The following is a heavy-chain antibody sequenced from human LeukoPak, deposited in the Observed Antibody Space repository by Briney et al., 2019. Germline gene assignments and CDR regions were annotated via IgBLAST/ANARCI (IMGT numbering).Heavy chain of an antibody. CDR1: GGSLSSSRYY. V-gene: IGHV4-39*01. CDR2: ISYSGGT. CDR3: ALPPLY. Sequence: KPSETLSLNCTVSGGSLSSSRYYWAWIRQPPGKGLEWIGSISYSGGTYYNPSLKSRVTISLDTYKNRFSLKLSSVTAADTALYYCALPPLYWGQGTLVTVSS. J-gene: IGHJ4*02.